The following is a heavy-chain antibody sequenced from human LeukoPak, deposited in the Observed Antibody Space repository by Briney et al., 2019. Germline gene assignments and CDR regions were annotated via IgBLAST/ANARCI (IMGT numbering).Heavy chain of an antibody. CDR1: GYTFTSYG. J-gene: IGHJ4*02. D-gene: IGHD6-19*01. CDR2: ISAYNGNS. CDR3: ARENGAVAGADY. V-gene: IGHV1-18*01. Sequence: ASVKVSCKASGYTFTSYGISWVRQAPGQGLEWMGWISAYNGNSNYAQKLQGRVTMTTDTSTNTAYMELKSLTSDDTAVYFCARENGAVAGADYWGQGTLVTVSS.